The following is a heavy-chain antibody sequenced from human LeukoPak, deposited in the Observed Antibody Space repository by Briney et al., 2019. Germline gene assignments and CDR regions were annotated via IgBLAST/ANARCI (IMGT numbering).Heavy chain of an antibody. V-gene: IGHV4-39*01. CDR3: VRYVVSGSGIYYFDY. CDR2: INYSGST. Sequence: SETLSLTCTVPGGSISSSSHFWSWLRQPPGKGLEWIASINYSGSTYYNPSLKSRVTISVDTSKNQFSLKLSSVTAADTAVFYCVRYVVSGSGIYYFDYWGQGTLVTVSS. J-gene: IGHJ4*02. D-gene: IGHD3-10*01. CDR1: GGSISSSSHF.